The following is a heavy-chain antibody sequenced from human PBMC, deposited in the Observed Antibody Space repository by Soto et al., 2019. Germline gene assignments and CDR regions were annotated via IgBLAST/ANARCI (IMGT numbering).Heavy chain of an antibody. CDR1: GGTFSSYT. Sequence: GASVKVSCKASGGTFSSYTISWVRQAPGQGLEWMGRIIPILGIANYAQKFQGRVTITADKSTSTAYMELSSLRSEDTAVYYCATYYDILTGYYGSDAFDIWGQGTMVTVSS. D-gene: IGHD3-9*01. V-gene: IGHV1-69*02. CDR3: ATYYDILTGYYGSDAFDI. J-gene: IGHJ3*02. CDR2: IIPILGIA.